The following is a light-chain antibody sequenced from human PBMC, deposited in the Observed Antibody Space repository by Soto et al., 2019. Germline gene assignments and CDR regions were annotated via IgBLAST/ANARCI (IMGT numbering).Light chain of an antibody. J-gene: IGKJ1*01. V-gene: IGKV3-20*01. CDR3: QQYDGSPQT. CDR2: GAS. Sequence: EIVLTQSPGTLSLSPGERGTLSCRASQTISRNFLAWYQQKPGQAPRLLIYGASKRATGIPDRFSGSGSGAEFTLTISRLEPEDFGVYHCQQYDGSPQTFGQGTKVDIK. CDR1: QTISRNF.